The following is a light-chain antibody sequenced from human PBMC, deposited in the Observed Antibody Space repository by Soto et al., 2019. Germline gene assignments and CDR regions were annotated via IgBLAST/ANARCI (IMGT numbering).Light chain of an antibody. CDR1: QTLLHNSNNKNY. CDR2: WAS. V-gene: IGKV4-1*01. J-gene: IGKJ5*01. CDR3: QQYYHVPVT. Sequence: DIVMTQSPDSLSVSLGERATFSCKSSQTLLHNSNNKNYLAWFQQKPGQAPKLLIYWASTRNSGVPDRFSGSGSGTDFTLTISNLQAEDVATYYCQQYYHVPVTFGQGTRLEI.